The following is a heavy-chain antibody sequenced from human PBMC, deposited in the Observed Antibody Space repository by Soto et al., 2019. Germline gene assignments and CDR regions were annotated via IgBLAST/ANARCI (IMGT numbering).Heavy chain of an antibody. D-gene: IGHD6-19*01. CDR1: GGSISSSSYY. CDR2: IYYSGST. V-gene: IGHV4-39*01. J-gene: IGHJ4*02. Sequence: QLQLQESGPGLVKPSETLSLTCTVSGGSISSSSYYWGWIRQPPGKGLEWIGSIYYSGSTYYNPPLTSRVTISVDTSTTRVSLKLSSVTAADTAVYYCASHAVHSSGFTDYWGQGTLVTVSS. CDR3: ASHAVHSSGFTDY.